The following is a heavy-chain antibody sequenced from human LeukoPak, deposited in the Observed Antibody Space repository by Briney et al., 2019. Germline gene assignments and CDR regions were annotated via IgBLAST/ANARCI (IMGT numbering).Heavy chain of an antibody. V-gene: IGHV4-34*01. CDR1: GGSFSGYY. D-gene: IGHD2-15*01. CDR2: INHSGST. CDR3: ARDAPPPYCSVGTCYFDY. Sequence: SETLSLTCAVYGGSFSGYYWSWIRQPPGKGLEWIGEINHSGSTNYNPSLKSRVTISVDTSKNQFSLKLSSVTAADTAVYYCARDAPPPYCSVGTCYFDYWGQGSLVTVSS. J-gene: IGHJ4*02.